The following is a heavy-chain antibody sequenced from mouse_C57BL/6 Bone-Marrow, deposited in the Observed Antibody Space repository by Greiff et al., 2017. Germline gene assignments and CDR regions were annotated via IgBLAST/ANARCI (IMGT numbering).Heavy chain of an antibody. Sequence: EVQLQQSGAELVKPGASVKLSCTASGFNITDYYMHWVKQRTEQGLEWIGRIDPEDGETNYAPKFQGKATITADTSSNTAYLQLSSLTSEDTAVYYWAPDGPKEVFDYWGQGTTLTVSS. CDR2: IDPEDGET. CDR1: GFNITDYY. J-gene: IGHJ2*01. CDR3: APDGPKEVFDY. D-gene: IGHD2-3*01. V-gene: IGHV14-2*01.